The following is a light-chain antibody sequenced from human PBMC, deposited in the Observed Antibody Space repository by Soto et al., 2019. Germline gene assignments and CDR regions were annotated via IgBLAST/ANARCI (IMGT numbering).Light chain of an antibody. CDR2: KAS. CDR3: QQYNSYPLT. Sequence: DIQMTQSPSTLSAFVGDRVTITCRASQSISSWLAWYQQKPGKAPKSLIYKASSLESGVPSRFSGGGSGTEFTLTISSLQPDDFATYYCQQYNSYPLTFGQGTRLEIK. CDR1: QSISSW. J-gene: IGKJ5*01. V-gene: IGKV1-5*03.